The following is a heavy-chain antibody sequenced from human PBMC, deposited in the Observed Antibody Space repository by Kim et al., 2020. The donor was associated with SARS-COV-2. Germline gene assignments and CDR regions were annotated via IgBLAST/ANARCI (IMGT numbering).Heavy chain of an antibody. CDR1: GYKFIGFF. CDR3: VRCNYDSSGHPWEMDV. D-gene: IGHD3-22*01. V-gene: IGHV1-2*02. CDR2: INPNTGDT. J-gene: IGHJ6*02. Sequence: ASVKVSCKASGYKFIGFFIVWASQAPGQGLEWMGWINPNTGDTNYAQKFQGRVMLSRDASSSTASMELSGLRYEDTAVYFCVRCNYDSSGHPWEMDVWGQGTTVTVSS.